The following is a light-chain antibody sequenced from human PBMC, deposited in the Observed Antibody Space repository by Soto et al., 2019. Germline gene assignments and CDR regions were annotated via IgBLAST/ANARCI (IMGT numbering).Light chain of an antibody. CDR2: SNN. V-gene: IGLV1-44*01. Sequence: QSVLTQPPSASGTPGQRVTISCSGSSSNIGSNTVNWYQQLPGTAPKLLIYSNNQRPSGVPDRFSGSKSGTSASLAISGLQSEDEADYYCTSYVGNDIWVFGGGTKLTVL. J-gene: IGLJ3*02. CDR3: TSYVGNDIWV. CDR1: SSNIGSNT.